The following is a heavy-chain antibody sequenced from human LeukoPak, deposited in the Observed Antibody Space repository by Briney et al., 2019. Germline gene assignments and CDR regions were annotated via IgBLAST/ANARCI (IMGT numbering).Heavy chain of an antibody. J-gene: IGHJ4*02. CDR2: ILTSGSTI. V-gene: IGHV3-48*02. Sequence: GGSLRLSCAASGVTFSGYSMNWVRQAPGKGLEWISYILTSGSTIYYADSVKGRFTISRDNAKNSLYLQMNSLRDEDTAVYYCARILGLTLDYWGQGALVTVSS. CDR3: ARILGLTLDY. CDR1: GVTFSGYS. D-gene: IGHD1-14*01.